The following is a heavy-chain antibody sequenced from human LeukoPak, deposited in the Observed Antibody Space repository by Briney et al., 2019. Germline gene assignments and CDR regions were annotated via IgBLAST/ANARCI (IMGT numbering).Heavy chain of an antibody. Sequence: GGSLRLSCAASGFTFSSYGMHWVRQAPGKGLEWVAVISYDGSNKYYADSVKGRFTISRDNSKNTLYLQMNSLRAEDTAVYYCAKGVHYGGNSQDLDYWGQGTLVTVSS. D-gene: IGHD4-17*01. J-gene: IGHJ4*02. CDR3: AKGVHYGGNSQDLDY. CDR1: GFTFSSYG. V-gene: IGHV3-30*18. CDR2: ISYDGSNK.